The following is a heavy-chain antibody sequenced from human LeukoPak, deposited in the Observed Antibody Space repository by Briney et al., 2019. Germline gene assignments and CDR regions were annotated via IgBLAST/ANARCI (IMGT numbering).Heavy chain of an antibody. Sequence: ASVKVSCKASGYTFTDYYMHWVRQAPGQGLEWMGRINPNSGGTNYARKFQGRVTMTRDTSISTAYMELSRLRSDDTAVYYCARDSRVPLDYWGQGTLVTVSS. J-gene: IGHJ4*02. CDR1: GYTFTDYY. V-gene: IGHV1-2*06. CDR2: INPNSGGT. D-gene: IGHD1-1*01. CDR3: ARDSRVPLDY.